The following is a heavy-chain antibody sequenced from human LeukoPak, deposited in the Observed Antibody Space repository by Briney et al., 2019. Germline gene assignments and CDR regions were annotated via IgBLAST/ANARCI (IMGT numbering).Heavy chain of an antibody. CDR2: IRSEGTNK. J-gene: IGHJ3*02. V-gene: IGHV3-30*02. CDR3: AKDSSNASRTLDI. D-gene: IGHD3-16*01. Sequence: PGGSLRLSCAASGFTFSNFGMHWVRQAPGKGLGWVAFIRSEGTNKYYLDSVEGRFTVSRDNSKNTLFLQMNSLRPEDTAIYYCAKDSSNASRTLDIWGQGTLVVVSA. CDR1: GFTFSNFG.